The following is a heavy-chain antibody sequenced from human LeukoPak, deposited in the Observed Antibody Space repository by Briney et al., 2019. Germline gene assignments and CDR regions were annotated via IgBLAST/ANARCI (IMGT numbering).Heavy chain of an antibody. J-gene: IGHJ4*02. CDR3: AKEKSIAARMGVDY. V-gene: IGHV3-30*02. CDR1: GFTFSSYA. CDR2: IRYDGSNK. Sequence: GRSLRLSCAASGFTFSSYAMHWVRQAPGKGLEWVAFIRYDGSNKYYADSVKGRFTISRDNSKNTLYLQMNSLRAEDTAVYYCAKEKSIAARMGVDYWGQGTLVTVSS. D-gene: IGHD6-6*01.